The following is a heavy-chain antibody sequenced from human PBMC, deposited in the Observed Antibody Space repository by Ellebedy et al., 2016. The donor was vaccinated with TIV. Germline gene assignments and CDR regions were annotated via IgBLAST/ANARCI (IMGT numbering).Heavy chain of an antibody. CDR3: ARPGASYSSSWYDFDC. Sequence: GESLKISCAASGFSFRSYWMSWVRQAPGKGLEWVSSISSSATYIHSADSVKGRFTISRDNAKNLLYLQMNSLRVEDTAVYYCARPGASYSSSWYDFDCWGQGTLVTVSS. J-gene: IGHJ4*02. V-gene: IGHV3-21*01. CDR2: ISSSATYI. CDR1: GFSFRSYW. D-gene: IGHD6-13*01.